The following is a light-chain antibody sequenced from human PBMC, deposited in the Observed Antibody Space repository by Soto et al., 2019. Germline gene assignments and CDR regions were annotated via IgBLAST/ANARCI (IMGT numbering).Light chain of an antibody. CDR3: QQYGSSPPYT. V-gene: IGKV3-20*01. J-gene: IGKJ2*01. CDR1: HSVSSSY. Sequence: EIVLTQSPGTLSLSPGERATLSCRASHSVSSSYLAWYQQNPGQAPRLLIYGASSRATGIPDRFSGSGSGTVFTLTISRLEPEDFAVYYCQQYGSSPPYTFGQGTKLEIK. CDR2: GAS.